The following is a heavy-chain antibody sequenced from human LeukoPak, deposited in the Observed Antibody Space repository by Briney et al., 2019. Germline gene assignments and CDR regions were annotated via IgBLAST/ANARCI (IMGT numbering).Heavy chain of an antibody. Sequence: SETLSFTCAVSGYSISSGYYWGWIRQPPGKGLEWIGSIYHFGSTYYNPTLKSRVTISVDTSKNQFSLKLSSVTAADTAVYYCARRGDGGYNSGFDYRGQGTLVTVSS. V-gene: IGHV4-38-2*01. CDR2: IYHFGST. CDR1: GYSISSGYY. D-gene: IGHD5-24*01. J-gene: IGHJ4*02. CDR3: ARRGDGGYNSGFDY.